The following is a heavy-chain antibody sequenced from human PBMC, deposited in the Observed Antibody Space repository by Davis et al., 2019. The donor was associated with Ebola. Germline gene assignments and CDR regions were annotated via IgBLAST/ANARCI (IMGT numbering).Heavy chain of an antibody. CDR1: GGSISSYY. Sequence: PSETLSLTCTVSGGSISSYYWSWIRQPPGKGLEWIGEINHSGSTNYNPSLKSRVTISVDTSKNQFSLKLSSVTAADTAVYYCARGYDFWSGAPNWFDPWGQGTLVTVSS. D-gene: IGHD3-3*01. J-gene: IGHJ5*02. V-gene: IGHV4-34*01. CDR2: INHSGST. CDR3: ARGYDFWSGAPNWFDP.